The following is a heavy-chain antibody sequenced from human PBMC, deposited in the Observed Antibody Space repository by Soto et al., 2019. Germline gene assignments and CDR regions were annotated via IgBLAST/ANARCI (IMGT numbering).Heavy chain of an antibody. CDR2: ISYDGSNK. CDR3: AKPIDDYYDILTGYYPADYYYYYYMDV. CDR1: GFTFSSYG. J-gene: IGHJ6*03. D-gene: IGHD3-9*01. Sequence: GGSLRLSCAASGFTFSSYGMHWVRQAPGKGLEWVAVISYDGSNKYYADSVKGRFTISRDNSKNTLYLQMNSLRAEDTAVYYCAKPIDDYYDILTGYYPADYYYYYYMDVWGKGTTVTVSS. V-gene: IGHV3-30*18.